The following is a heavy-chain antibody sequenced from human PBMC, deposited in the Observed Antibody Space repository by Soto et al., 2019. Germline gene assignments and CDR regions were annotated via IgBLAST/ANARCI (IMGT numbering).Heavy chain of an antibody. J-gene: IGHJ6*02. CDR1: GIIFTNYW. Sequence: GGSLRLSCAAAGIIFTNYWMHWVRQATGKGLVWVSRIDNDGSIIYYADSVKGRFTISRDNAKNSLYLQMNSLRAEDTAVYYCARVNGYYYYGMDVWGQGTTVTVSS. D-gene: IGHD3-22*01. CDR3: ARVNGYYYYGMDV. CDR2: IDNDGSII. V-gene: IGHV3-74*01.